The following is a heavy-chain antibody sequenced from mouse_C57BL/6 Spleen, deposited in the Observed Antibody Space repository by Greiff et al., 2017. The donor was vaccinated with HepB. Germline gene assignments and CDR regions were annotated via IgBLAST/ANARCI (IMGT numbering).Heavy chain of an antibody. J-gene: IGHJ4*01. CDR2: IDPEDGET. Sequence: EVQLQQSGAELVKPGASVKLSCTASGFNIKDYYMHWVKQRTEQGLEWIGRIDPEDGETKYAPKFQGKATITTDTSSNKAYLQLSSLTSADTAVYYCAQYYGSSFYAMGYWGQGTAVTVSS. CDR3: AQYYGSSFYAMGY. D-gene: IGHD1-1*01. CDR1: GFNIKDYY. V-gene: IGHV14-2*01.